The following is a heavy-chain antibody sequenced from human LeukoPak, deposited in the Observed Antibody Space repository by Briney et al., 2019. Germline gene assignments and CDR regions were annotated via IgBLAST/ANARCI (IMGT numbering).Heavy chain of an antibody. CDR1: GYTLTELS. D-gene: IGHD3-22*01. CDR2: FDPEDGET. V-gene: IGHV1-24*01. CDR3: ATDYYDSMGGDAFDI. J-gene: IGHJ3*02. Sequence: ASVKVSCKVSGYTLTELSMHWVRQAPGKGLEWMGGFDPEDGETIYAQKFQGRVTMTEDTSTDTAYMELSSLRSEDTAVYYCATDYYDSMGGDAFDIRGQGTMVTVSS.